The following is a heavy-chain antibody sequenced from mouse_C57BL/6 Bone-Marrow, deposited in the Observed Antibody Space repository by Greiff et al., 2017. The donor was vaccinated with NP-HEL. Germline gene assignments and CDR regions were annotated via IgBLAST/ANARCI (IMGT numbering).Heavy chain of an antibody. CDR1: GYTFTSYW. CDR3: ARLCPRAFDV. CDR2: IDPSDSYT. D-gene: IGHD6-5*01. Sequence: QQPGAELVRPGTSVKLSCKASGYTFTSYWMHWVKQRPGQGLEWIGVIDPSDSYTNYNQKFKGKATLTVDTSSSTAYMQLSSLTSEDSAVYYCARLCPRAFDVWGTGTTVTVSS. V-gene: IGHV1-59*01. J-gene: IGHJ1*03.